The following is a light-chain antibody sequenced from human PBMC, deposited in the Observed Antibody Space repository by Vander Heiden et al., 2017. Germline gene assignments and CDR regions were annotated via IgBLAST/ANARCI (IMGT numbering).Light chain of an antibody. V-gene: IGLV2-11*01. CDR2: DVS. CDR1: SSDVGGYDY. CDR3: CSYAGQYTWV. J-gene: IGLJ3*02. Sequence: HSALTQPRSVSGSPGQSVTISCTGTSSDVGGYDYVSWYQQHPGKAPKLMIYDVSKGPSGVPDRFSGSKSGSTASLTISGLQTEDEADYYCCSYAGQYTWVFGGGTKLTVL.